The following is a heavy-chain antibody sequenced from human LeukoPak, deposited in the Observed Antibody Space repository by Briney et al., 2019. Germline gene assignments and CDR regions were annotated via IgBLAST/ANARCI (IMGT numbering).Heavy chain of an antibody. CDR2: IYTSGST. V-gene: IGHV4-4*07. D-gene: IGHD3-3*01. Sequence: SETLSLTCSVSGGSITSNYWSWIRQPAGKGLEWIGRIYTSGSTNYNPSLKSRVTISVDTSKNHFYLKLSSVTAADTAVYYCARRRYDFWTTNRRFWPFDPWGQGTLVTVSS. J-gene: IGHJ5*02. CDR1: GGSITSNY. CDR3: ARRRYDFWTTNRRFWPFDP.